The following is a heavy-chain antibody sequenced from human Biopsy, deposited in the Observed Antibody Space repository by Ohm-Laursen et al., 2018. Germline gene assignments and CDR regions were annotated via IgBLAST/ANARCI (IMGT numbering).Heavy chain of an antibody. CDR1: GFLFNNYA. J-gene: IGHJ3*02. CDR3: AKGRVGNSGSLDI. D-gene: IGHD1-1*01. CDR2: ITVSADTT. V-gene: IGHV3-23*01. Sequence: SLRLSCAAFGFLFNNYAVTWVRQAPGKGLEWVSAITVSADTTYYADSVRGRFTVSRDNSQNTLYLQMNSLRAEDTAIYYCAKGRVGNSGSLDIWGHGTMVTVSS.